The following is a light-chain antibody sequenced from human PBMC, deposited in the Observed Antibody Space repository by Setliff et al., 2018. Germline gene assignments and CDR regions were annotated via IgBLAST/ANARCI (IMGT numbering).Light chain of an antibody. CDR3: SSYAGSNNYV. J-gene: IGLJ1*01. CDR1: SSDVGGYNY. Sequence: LTQPPSASGSPGQSVTISCTGTSSDVGGYNYVSWYQQHPGKAPKLMIYEVSKWPSGVPDRFSGSKSGNTASLTVSGLQAEDEADYYCSSYAGSNNYVFGTGTKVTVL. CDR2: EVS. V-gene: IGLV2-8*01.